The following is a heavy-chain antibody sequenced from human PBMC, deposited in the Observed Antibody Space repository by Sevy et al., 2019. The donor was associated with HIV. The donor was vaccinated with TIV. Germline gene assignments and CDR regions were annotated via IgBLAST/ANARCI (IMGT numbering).Heavy chain of an antibody. CDR3: ASPLPFYYGSGSEEFDY. CDR2: ISSSSSTI. CDR1: RFTFSTYA. V-gene: IGHV3-48*01. Sequence: GGSLRLSCAASRFTFSTYAMSWVRQAPGKGLEWVSYISSSSSTIYYADSVKGRFTISRDNAKNSLYLQMNSLRAEDTAVYYCASPLPFYYGSGSEEFDYWGRGTLVTVSS. J-gene: IGHJ4*02. D-gene: IGHD3-10*01.